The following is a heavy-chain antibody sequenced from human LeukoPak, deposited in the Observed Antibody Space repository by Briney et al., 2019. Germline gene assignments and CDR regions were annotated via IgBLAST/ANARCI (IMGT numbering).Heavy chain of an antibody. CDR3: AKGLAAAGQFDY. D-gene: IGHD6-25*01. CDR1: GLTSLSYS. Sequence: PGRSLRPSCAASGLTSLSYSINSGRQAPGKGLEWVSSISSSSSYIYYADSVKGRFTISRDNAKNSLYLQMNSLRAEDTAVYYCAKGLAAAGQFDYWGQGTLVTVSS. V-gene: IGHV3-21*01. J-gene: IGHJ4*02. CDR2: ISSSSSYI.